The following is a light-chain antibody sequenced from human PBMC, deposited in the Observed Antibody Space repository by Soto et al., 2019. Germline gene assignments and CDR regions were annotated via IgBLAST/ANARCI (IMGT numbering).Light chain of an antibody. V-gene: IGLV2-8*01. CDR1: KNDIGVYDF. J-gene: IGLJ1*01. CDR3: KSYACSNTYV. Sequence: QSALTQPPSASGSPGQSVTISCTGTKNDIGVYDFVSWYQHHPGKAPRLIIYEVVQRPSGVPDRFSGSESGNTASLTVSGLQAADEADYSCKSYACSNTYVFGSGTKVTVL. CDR2: EVV.